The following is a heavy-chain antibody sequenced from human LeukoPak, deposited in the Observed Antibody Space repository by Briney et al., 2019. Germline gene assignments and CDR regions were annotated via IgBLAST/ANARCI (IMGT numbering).Heavy chain of an antibody. CDR3: AKDIGLVPAAEHGYYYYYGMDV. D-gene: IGHD2-2*01. Sequence: PGGSPRLSCAASGFTFDDYTMHWVRQAPGKGLEWVSLISWDGGSTYYADSVKGRFTISRDNSKNSLYLQMNSLRTEDTALYYCAKDIGLVPAAEHGYYYYYGMDVWGQGTTVTVSS. CDR2: ISWDGGST. J-gene: IGHJ6*02. V-gene: IGHV3-43*01. CDR1: GFTFDDYT.